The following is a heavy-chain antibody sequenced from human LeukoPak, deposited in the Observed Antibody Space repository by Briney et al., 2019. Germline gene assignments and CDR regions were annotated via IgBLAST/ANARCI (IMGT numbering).Heavy chain of an antibody. V-gene: IGHV3-30*04. J-gene: IGHJ6*03. Sequence: GGSLRLSCAASGFTFSSYAMHRVRQAPGKGLEWVAVISYDGSNKYYADSVKGRFTISRDNSKNTLYLQMNSLRAEDTAVYYCARAFMYYYGSGSGLGYMDVWGKGTTVTVSS. D-gene: IGHD3-10*01. CDR3: ARAFMYYYGSGSGLGYMDV. CDR1: GFTFSSYA. CDR2: ISYDGSNK.